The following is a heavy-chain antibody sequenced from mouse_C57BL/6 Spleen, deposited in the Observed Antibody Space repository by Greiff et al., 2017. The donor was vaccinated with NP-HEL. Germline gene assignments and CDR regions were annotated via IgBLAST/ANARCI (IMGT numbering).Heavy chain of an antibody. J-gene: IGHJ2*01. CDR1: GFTFSSYA. CDR3: ASDPSTIVTSYYFDY. CDR2: ISDGGSYT. Sequence: EVKLVESGGGLVKPGGSLKLSCAASGFTFSSYAMSWVRQTPEKRLEWVATISDGGSYTYYPDNVKGRFTISRDNAKNNLYLQMSHLKSEDTAMYYCASDPSTIVTSYYFDYWGQGTTLTVAS. V-gene: IGHV5-4*03. D-gene: IGHD2-5*01.